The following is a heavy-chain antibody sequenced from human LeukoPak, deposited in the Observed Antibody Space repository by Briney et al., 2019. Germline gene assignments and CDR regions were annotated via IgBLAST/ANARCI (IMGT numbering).Heavy chain of an antibody. CDR3: ARDFRATGGRAIIDY. V-gene: IGHV3-33*01. CDR2: IWCDGSNK. D-gene: IGHD2-15*01. Sequence: GGSLRLSCSASGFTFSSCGMHWVRQALAKGLEWVALIWCDGSNKYYTDSVKGRFTISRDNAQNTLYLQMNSLRAEDTAVYYCARDFRATGGRAIIDYWGQGSLVSVSS. J-gene: IGHJ4*02. CDR1: GFTFSSCG.